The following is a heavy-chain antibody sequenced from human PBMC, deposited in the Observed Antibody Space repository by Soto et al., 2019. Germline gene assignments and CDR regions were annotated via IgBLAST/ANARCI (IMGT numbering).Heavy chain of an antibody. D-gene: IGHD1-1*01. J-gene: IGHJ6*03. Sequence: QVQLVQSGADVKKPGSSVKISCTASGAAFSNYTFTWVRRAPGQGLEWVGRVIPLLDASNYAEKFQDRVTISADRSTSTVYMELSGLRSEDSAIYYCASGKSQMSQDRTGFYYYMDVWGKGTTVTVSS. V-gene: IGHV1-69*08. CDR2: VIPLLDAS. CDR1: GAAFSNYT. CDR3: ASGKSQMSQDRTGFYYYMDV.